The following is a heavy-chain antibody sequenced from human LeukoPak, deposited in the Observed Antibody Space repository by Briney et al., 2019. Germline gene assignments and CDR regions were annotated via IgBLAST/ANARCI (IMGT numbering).Heavy chain of an antibody. J-gene: IGHJ4*02. Sequence: PGGSLRLSCAASGFTFRSYAMHGVRQAPGKGLGWVAVISYDGSNKYYADSVRGGFPISRDNSKNTRYLQMNTLRAEDRAVYYCARGRTTVTTPAPRYWGQGTLVTVSS. D-gene: IGHD4-17*01. CDR1: GFTFRSYA. CDR2: ISYDGSNK. CDR3: ARGRTTVTTPAPRY. V-gene: IGHV3-30-3*01.